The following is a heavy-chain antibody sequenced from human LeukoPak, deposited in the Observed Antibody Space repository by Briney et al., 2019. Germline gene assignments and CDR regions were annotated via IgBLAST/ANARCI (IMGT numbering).Heavy chain of an antibody. CDR3: ASEYYYGSGSYYIVDAFDI. Sequence: GGSLRLSCAASGFTFSTYAMSWVRQAPGKGLEWVSAISGSGGSTYYADSVKGRFTISRDNSKNTLYLQMNSLRAEDTAVYYCASEYYYGSGSYYIVDAFDIWGQGTMVTVSS. J-gene: IGHJ3*02. CDR2: ISGSGGST. V-gene: IGHV3-23*01. D-gene: IGHD3-10*01. CDR1: GFTFSTYA.